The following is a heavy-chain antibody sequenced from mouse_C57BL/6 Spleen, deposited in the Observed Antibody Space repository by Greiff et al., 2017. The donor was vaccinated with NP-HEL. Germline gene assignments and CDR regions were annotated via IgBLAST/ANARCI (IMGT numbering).Heavy chain of an antibody. V-gene: IGHV1-80*01. J-gene: IGHJ4*01. CDR1: GYAFSSYW. CDR2: IYPGDGDT. CDR3: ASPHYYGSSYYAMDY. D-gene: IGHD1-1*01. Sequence: QVQLQQSGAELVKPGASVKISCKASGYAFSSYWMNWVKQRPGKGLEWIGQIYPGDGDTNYNGKFKGKATLTADKSSSTAYMQLSSLTSEDSAVYFCASPHYYGSSYYAMDYWGQGTSVTVSS.